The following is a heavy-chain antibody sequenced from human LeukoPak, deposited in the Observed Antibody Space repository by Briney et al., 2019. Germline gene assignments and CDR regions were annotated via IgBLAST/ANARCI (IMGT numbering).Heavy chain of an antibody. CDR2: INTDGSST. Sequence: AGGSLRLSCAASGFTFSSYWMHWVRQAPGKGLVWVSRINTDGSSTSYADSVKGRFTISRDNAKNTLYLQMNSLRAEDTAVYYCARGGGSSWYYYYMDVWGKGTTVTVSS. J-gene: IGHJ6*03. D-gene: IGHD2-15*01. CDR1: GFTFSSYW. CDR3: ARGGGSSWYYYYMDV. V-gene: IGHV3-74*01.